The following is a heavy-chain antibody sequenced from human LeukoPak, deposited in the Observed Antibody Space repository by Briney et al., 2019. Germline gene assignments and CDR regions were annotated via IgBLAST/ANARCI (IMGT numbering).Heavy chain of an antibody. CDR3: ARQGTTSPQHYFYYNGMDV. CDR2: IYYSGST. CDR1: GGSISISNYY. Sequence: SETLSLTCTVSGGSISISNYYWGWIRQPPGRGLEWFGSIYYSGSTYYNPSLKSRVSISVDTSKNQFSLKLSSVTAADTAVYYCARQGTTSPQHYFYYNGMDVWGQGTTVTVSS. V-gene: IGHV4-39*01. J-gene: IGHJ6*02. D-gene: IGHD2-2*01.